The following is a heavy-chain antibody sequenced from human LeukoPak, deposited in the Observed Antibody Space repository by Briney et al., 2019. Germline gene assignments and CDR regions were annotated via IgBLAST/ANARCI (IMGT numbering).Heavy chain of an antibody. Sequence: GRSLRLSCAASGFTFSSYGMHWVRQAPGKGLEWVAVIWYDGSNKYYADSVKGRFTISRDNSKNTLYLQMNSLRAEDTAVYYCARAGQRWLQFYGYWGQGTLVTVSS. CDR1: GFTFSSYG. V-gene: IGHV3-33*01. J-gene: IGHJ4*02. CDR3: ARAGQRWLQFYGY. CDR2: IWYDGSNK. D-gene: IGHD5-24*01.